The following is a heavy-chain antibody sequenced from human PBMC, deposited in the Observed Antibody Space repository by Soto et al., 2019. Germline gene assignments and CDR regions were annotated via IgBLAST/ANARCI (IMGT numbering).Heavy chain of an antibody. D-gene: IGHD2-2*01. J-gene: IGHJ4*02. CDR3: ARGYCSSTSCYFPIYFDY. CDR1: GYSFTSYW. V-gene: IGHV5-51*01. CDR2: IYPGDSDT. Sequence: VESLKISCKGSGYSFTSYWIGWVRQMPGKGLEWMGIIYPGDSDTRYSPSFQGQVTISADKSISTAYLQWSSLKASDTAMYYCARGYCSSTSCYFPIYFDYWGQGTLVTVSS.